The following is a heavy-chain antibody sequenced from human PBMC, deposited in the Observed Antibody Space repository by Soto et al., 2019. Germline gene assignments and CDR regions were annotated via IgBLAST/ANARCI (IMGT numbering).Heavy chain of an antibody. V-gene: IGHV3-23*01. Sequence: GGSLRLSCAASGFTFSSYAMSWVRQAPGKGLEWVSAISGSGGSTYYADSVKGRFTISRDNSKNTLYLQMNSRRADEKAVYYSAKDSFHLGDPIGMDVWGQGTMVTVSS. CDR1: GFTFSSYA. CDR3: AKDSFHLGDPIGMDV. J-gene: IGHJ6*02. CDR2: ISGSGGST. D-gene: IGHD3-16*01.